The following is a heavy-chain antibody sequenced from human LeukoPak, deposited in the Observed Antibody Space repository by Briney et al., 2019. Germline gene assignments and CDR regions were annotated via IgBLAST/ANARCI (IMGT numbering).Heavy chain of an antibody. CDR3: ARDWGYCSGGSCYFWFDP. V-gene: IGHV4-61*02. Sequence: PSETLSLTCTVSGGSISSGSYYWRWIRQPAGKGLEWIGRIYTSGSTNYNPSLKSRVTISVDTSKNQFSLKLSSVTAADTAVYYCARDWGYCSGGSCYFWFDPWGQGTLVTVSS. CDR2: IYTSGST. D-gene: IGHD2-15*01. CDR1: GGSISSGSYY. J-gene: IGHJ5*02.